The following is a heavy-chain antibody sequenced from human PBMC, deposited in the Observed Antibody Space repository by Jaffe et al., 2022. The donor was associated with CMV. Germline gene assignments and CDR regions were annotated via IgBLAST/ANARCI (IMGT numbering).Heavy chain of an antibody. J-gene: IGHJ4*02. CDR1: GFTVSNNY. CDR3: ARALGRSLGAHADY. CDR2: IYTGGST. V-gene: IGHV3-66*01. D-gene: IGHD1-26*01. Sequence: EVQLVESGGGLVQPGGSLRLSCAASGFTVSNNYMSWVRQAPGKGLEWVSIIYTGGSTYYADSVKGRFTISRDNSKNTLYLQMNSLRAEDTAVYYCARALGRSLGAHADYWGQGALVTVSS.